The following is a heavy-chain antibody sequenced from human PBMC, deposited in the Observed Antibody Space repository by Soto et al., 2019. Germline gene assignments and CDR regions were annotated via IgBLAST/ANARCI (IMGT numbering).Heavy chain of an antibody. Sequence: GGSLRLSCAASGFTFSSYAMSWVRQAPGKGLEWVSAISGSGGSTYYAESVQGRFIISRDDSRSTMYLQMDNLRVEDTAIYFCAKDSMSYNGIYDAFDVWGQGTVVTVSS. J-gene: IGHJ3*01. CDR3: AKDSMSYNGIYDAFDV. D-gene: IGHD1-26*01. V-gene: IGHV3-23*01. CDR2: ISGSGGST. CDR1: GFTFSSYA.